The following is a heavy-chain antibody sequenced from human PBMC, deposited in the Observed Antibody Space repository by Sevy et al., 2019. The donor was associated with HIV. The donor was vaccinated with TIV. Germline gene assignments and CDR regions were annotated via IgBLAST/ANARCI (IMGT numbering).Heavy chain of an antibody. V-gene: IGHV4-59*01. CDR1: GGSISSYY. J-gene: IGHJ4*02. D-gene: IGHD5-12*01. Sequence: SETLSLTCTVSGGSISSYYWSWIRQPPGKGLEWIGYIYYSGSTNYNPSLKSRVTISVDTSKNQFSLKLSSVTAADTAVYYCARGAGGYDLLYFDYWGQGTLVTVSS. CDR2: IYYSGST. CDR3: ARGAGGYDLLYFDY.